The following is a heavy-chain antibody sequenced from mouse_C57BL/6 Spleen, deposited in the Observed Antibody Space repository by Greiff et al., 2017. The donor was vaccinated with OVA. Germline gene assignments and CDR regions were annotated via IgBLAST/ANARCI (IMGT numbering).Heavy chain of an antibody. J-gene: IGHJ1*03. CDR3: ARSYDGYYWYFDV. CDR1: GYTFTSYG. D-gene: IGHD2-3*01. CDR2: IYPRSGNT. V-gene: IGHV1-81*01. Sequence: QVQLQQSGAELARPGASVKLSCKASGYTFTSYGISWVKQRTGQGLEWIGEIYPRSGNTYYNEKFKGKATLTADKSSSTAYMELRSLTSEDSAVYFCARSYDGYYWYFDVWGTGTTVTVPS.